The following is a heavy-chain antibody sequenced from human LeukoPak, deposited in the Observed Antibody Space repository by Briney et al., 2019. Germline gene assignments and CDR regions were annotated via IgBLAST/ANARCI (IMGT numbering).Heavy chain of an antibody. CDR1: GGSISSYY. D-gene: IGHD3-9*01. J-gene: IGHJ3*02. CDR3: ARERARVLRYFDWFPAAFDI. Sequence: TSETLSLTCTVSGGSISSYYWSSIRQPAGKGLEWIGRIYTSGSTNYNPSLKSRVTMSVDTSRNQFSLKLSSVTAADTAVYYCARERARVLRYFDWFPAAFDIWGQGTMVTVSS. V-gene: IGHV4-4*07. CDR2: IYTSGST.